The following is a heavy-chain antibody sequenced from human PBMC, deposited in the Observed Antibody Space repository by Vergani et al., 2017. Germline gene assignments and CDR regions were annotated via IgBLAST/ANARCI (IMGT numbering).Heavy chain of an antibody. J-gene: IGHJ4*02. D-gene: IGHD2/OR15-2a*01. CDR2: VSGSSATP. V-gene: IGHV3-23*04. CDR3: AREERSNTSPFVGD. Sequence: EVQLVESGGGLLKPGDHVRLSCAVSGLNFNDAWMTWVRQAPGKGLEWVSSVSGSSATPYYADSVKGRFTISRDNSKNTVYLQMNSLKAEDRATYYCAREERSNTSPFVGDWGQGTLVTV. CDR1: GLNFNDA.